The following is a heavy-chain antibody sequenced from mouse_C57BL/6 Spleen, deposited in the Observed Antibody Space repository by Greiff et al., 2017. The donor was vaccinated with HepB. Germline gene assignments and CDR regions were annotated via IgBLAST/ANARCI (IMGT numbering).Heavy chain of an antibody. Sequence: EVQGVESGGGLVQPGGSLSLSCAASGFTFTDYYMSWVRQPPGKALEWLGFIRNKANGYTTEYSASVKGRFTISRDNSQSILYLQMNALRAEDSATYYCARSPYYGSSPEPYFDYWGQGTTLTVSS. J-gene: IGHJ2*01. CDR2: IRNKANGYTT. CDR3: ARSPYYGSSPEPYFDY. V-gene: IGHV7-3*01. D-gene: IGHD1-1*01. CDR1: GFTFTDYY.